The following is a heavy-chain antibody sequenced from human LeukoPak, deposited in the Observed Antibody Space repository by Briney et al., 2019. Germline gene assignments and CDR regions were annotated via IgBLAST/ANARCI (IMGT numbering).Heavy chain of an antibody. CDR2: IYYSGNT. CDR1: GGSISSSSYY. D-gene: IGHD6-6*01. V-gene: IGHV4-39*01. Sequence: PSETLSLTWTVSGGSISSSSYYWGWIRQPPGKGLEWIGSIYYSGNTYYNPSLKSRVTISVDTSKNQFSLKLSSVTAADTAVYYCARHAPSSSGVDYWGQGTLVTVSS. J-gene: IGHJ4*02. CDR3: ARHAPSSSGVDY.